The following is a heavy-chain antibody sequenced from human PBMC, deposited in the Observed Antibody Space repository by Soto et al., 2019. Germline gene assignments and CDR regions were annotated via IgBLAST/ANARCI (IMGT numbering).Heavy chain of an antibody. Sequence: PGGSLRLSCAASGFTFSSYSMNWVRQAPGKGLEWVSSISSSSSYIYYADSVKGRFTISRDNAKNTLYLQMNSLRAEDTAVYYCARDLMALYYFDYWGQGTLVTVSS. CDR3: ARDLMALYYFDY. CDR2: ISSSSSYI. J-gene: IGHJ4*02. CDR1: GFTFSSYS. V-gene: IGHV3-21*01.